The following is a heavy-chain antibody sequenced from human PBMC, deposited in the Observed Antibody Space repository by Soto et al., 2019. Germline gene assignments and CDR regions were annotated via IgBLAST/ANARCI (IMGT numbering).Heavy chain of an antibody. J-gene: IGHJ4*02. CDR1: GYTFTSYG. V-gene: IGHV1-2*02. CDR3: ARGRTAKYCSSTSCSNFDY. CDR2: INPNSGGT. Sequence: SVKVSCKASGYTFTSYGISWVRQAPGQGLEWMGWINPNSGGTNYAQKFQGRVTMTRDTSISTAYMELSRLRSDDTAVYYCARGRTAKYCSSTSCSNFDYWGQGTLVTVSS. D-gene: IGHD2-2*01.